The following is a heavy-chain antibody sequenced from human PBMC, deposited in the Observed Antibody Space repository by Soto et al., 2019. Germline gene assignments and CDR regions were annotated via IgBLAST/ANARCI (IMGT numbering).Heavy chain of an antibody. Sequence: QEQLVQSGDEVKKPGSSLRVSCKASGDTISHYGVSWVRQAPGQGLEWMGGIIPIFGKTTYAQRFQRRLTMTADESTATSYMELSSLKSDDAAVYYCARLVRLRHYFDSWGQGTRVTVSS. CDR3: ARLVRLRHYFDS. CDR2: IIPIFGKT. CDR1: GDTISHYG. J-gene: IGHJ4*02. D-gene: IGHD1-26*01. V-gene: IGHV1-69*01.